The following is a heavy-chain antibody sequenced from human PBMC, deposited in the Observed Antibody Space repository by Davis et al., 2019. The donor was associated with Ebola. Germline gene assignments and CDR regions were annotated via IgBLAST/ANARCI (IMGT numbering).Heavy chain of an antibody. CDR3: ARDYGNYGY. J-gene: IGHJ4*02. Sequence: GESLKISCAASGFTFSSYSMNWVRQAPGKGLEWVSYISSSGNTIYSADSVKGRFTISRDNAKNSLYLQMNSLRAEDTAVYYCARDYGNYGYWGQGTLVTVSS. CDR1: GFTFSSYS. CDR2: ISSSGNTI. V-gene: IGHV3-48*04. D-gene: IGHD4-11*01.